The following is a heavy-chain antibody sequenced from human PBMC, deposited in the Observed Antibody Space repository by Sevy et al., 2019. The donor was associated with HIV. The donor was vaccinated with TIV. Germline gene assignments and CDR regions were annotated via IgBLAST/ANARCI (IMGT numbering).Heavy chain of an antibody. J-gene: IGHJ4*02. V-gene: IGHV3-30*02. Sequence: GGSLRLSCAASGFSFTSYGMHWVRQAPGKGLEWMSYIQYDGSNKDYADSVKGRFTISRDNSKNTLYLQMNSLRVEDTAGFYCGKEGGGEWGDHWGQGTLVTVSS. CDR2: IQYDGSNK. CDR1: GFSFTSYG. CDR3: GKEGGGEWGDH. D-gene: IGHD1-26*01.